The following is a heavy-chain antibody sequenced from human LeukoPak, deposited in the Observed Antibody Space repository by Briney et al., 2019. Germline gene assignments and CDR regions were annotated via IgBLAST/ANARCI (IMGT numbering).Heavy chain of an antibody. J-gene: IGHJ4*02. CDR3: ARAPTWDRYYFDY. V-gene: IGHV4-59*01. Sequence: SETLSLTCTFSGGSISSYYWSWIRQPPGKGLEWIGNIYFSGSASYNPPLKSRVTISVDTSKNQFSLKVSSVTTADTAVYYCARAPTWDRYYFDYWGQETLVTVSS. D-gene: IGHD1-26*01. CDR1: GGSISSYY. CDR2: IYFSGSA.